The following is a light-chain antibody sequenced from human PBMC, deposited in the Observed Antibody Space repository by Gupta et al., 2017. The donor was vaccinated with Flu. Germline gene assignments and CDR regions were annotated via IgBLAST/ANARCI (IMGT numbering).Light chain of an antibody. CDR1: SSDVGAYNY. CDR2: EVT. J-gene: IGLJ2*01. CDR3: SAYTSSSSLV. Sequence: QSALTQPASVSGSPGQSITISCTGTSSDVGAYNYVSWYQQHPGKAPNLMISEVTNRPSGISARFSDSKSGNTASLTISGPGEEDEADYYCSAYTSSSSLVFGGGTKLTVL. V-gene: IGLV2-14*01.